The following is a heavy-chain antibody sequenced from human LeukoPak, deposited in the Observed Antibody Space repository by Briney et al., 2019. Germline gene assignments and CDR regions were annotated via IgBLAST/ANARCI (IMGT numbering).Heavy chain of an antibody. Sequence: PSETLSLTCTVSGGSISSGGYYWSWIRQHPGKGLEWIGYIYYSGSTYYNPSLKSRVTISVDTSKNQFSLKLSSVTAADTAVYYCARVTLPTTFLDYWGQGTLVTVSS. V-gene: IGHV4-31*03. CDR2: IYYSGST. D-gene: IGHD1-14*01. CDR3: ARVTLPTTFLDY. J-gene: IGHJ4*02. CDR1: GGSISSGGYY.